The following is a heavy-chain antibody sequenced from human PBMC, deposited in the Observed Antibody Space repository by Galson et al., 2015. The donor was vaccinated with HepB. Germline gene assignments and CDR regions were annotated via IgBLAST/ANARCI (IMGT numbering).Heavy chain of an antibody. CDR2: IYYSGST. J-gene: IGHJ6*02. CDR1: GGSISSYY. D-gene: IGHD3-10*01. CDR3: ARVDGSGSYLGMDV. V-gene: IGHV4-59*01. Sequence: SETLSLTCTVSGGSISSYYWSWIRQPPGKGLEWIGYIYYSGSTNYNPSLKSRVTISVDTSKNQFSLKLSSVTAADTAVYYCARVDGSGSYLGMDVWGQGTTVTVSS.